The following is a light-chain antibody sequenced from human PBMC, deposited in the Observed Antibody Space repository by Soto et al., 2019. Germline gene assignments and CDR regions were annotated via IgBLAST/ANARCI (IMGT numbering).Light chain of an antibody. CDR1: QSVSRSY. J-gene: IGKJ1*01. CDR2: GAS. CDR3: QQYGSSRP. Sequence: EIVLAQAPGTLSLSPGERATLSCRASQSVSRSYLAWYQQKPGQAPRLLIYGASSRATGIPDRFSGSGSGTDFTLTISRLEPEDFAVYYCQQYGSSRPFGQGTKVDI. V-gene: IGKV3-20*01.